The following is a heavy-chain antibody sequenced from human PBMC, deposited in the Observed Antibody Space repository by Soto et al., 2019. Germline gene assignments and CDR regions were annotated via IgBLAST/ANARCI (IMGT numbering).Heavy chain of an antibody. CDR1: GFTVSSKY. CDR2: INRDGNT. D-gene: IGHD6-6*01. V-gene: IGHV3-66*01. Sequence: EVQLVESGGGMVQPGGSLRLSCAASGFTVSSKYMNWVRQAPGKGLEWVSLINRDGNTHYADSVKGRFTISRDNSKNTLYLQMNSLRVDDTAVYYCARSSGDYIESREIDYWGQGTLATVSS. J-gene: IGHJ4*02. CDR3: ARSSGDYIESREIDY.